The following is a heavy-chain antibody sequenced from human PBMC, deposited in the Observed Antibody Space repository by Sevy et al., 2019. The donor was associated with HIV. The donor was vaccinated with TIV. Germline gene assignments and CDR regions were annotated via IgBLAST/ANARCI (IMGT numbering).Heavy chain of an antibody. J-gene: IGHJ6*03. V-gene: IGHV3-7*04. Sequence: GGSLRLSCAASGFTFSSYWMSWVRQAPGKGLEWVANIKQDGSEKYYVDSVKGQFTISRDNAKNSLYLQMNSLRAEDTAVYYCARAVFCSGGSCYYYYYYMDVWGKGTTVTVSS. CDR2: IKQDGSEK. CDR1: GFTFSSYW. CDR3: ARAVFCSGGSCYYYYYYMDV. D-gene: IGHD2-15*01.